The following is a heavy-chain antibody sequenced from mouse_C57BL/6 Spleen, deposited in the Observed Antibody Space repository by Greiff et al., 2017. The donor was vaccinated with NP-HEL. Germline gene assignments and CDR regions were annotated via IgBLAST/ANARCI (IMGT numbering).Heavy chain of an antibody. CDR2: ISSGSSTI. CDR1: GFTFSDYG. V-gene: IGHV5-17*01. J-gene: IGHJ3*01. D-gene: IGHD2-4*01. Sequence: EVQLVESGGGLVKPGGSLKLSCAASGFTFSDYGMHWVRQAPEKGLEWVAYISSGSSTIYYADTVKGRFTISRDNAKNTLFLQLTSLRSEDTAMYDCARRGKLYYDDDGGLAYWGQGTLVTVSA. CDR3: ARRGKLYYDDDGGLAY.